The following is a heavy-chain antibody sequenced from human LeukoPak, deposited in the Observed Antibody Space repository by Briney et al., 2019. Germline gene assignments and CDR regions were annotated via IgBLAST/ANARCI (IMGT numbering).Heavy chain of an antibody. CDR3: ARDRPLDADDYYGFYYFDY. J-gene: IGHJ4*02. CDR1: GYTFTGYY. CDR2: INAHSGGT. V-gene: IGHV1-2*02. D-gene: IGHD3-10*01. Sequence: APVKVSCKASGYTFTGYYMHWVRQAPGQGLEWMGWINAHSGGTNHAQKFQGRVTMTRDTSISTAYMELSRLRSDDTAVYYCARDRPLDADDYYGFYYFDYWGQGTLVTVSS.